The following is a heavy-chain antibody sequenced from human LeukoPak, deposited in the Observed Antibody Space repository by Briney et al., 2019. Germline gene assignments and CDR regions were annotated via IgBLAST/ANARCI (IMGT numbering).Heavy chain of an antibody. D-gene: IGHD2-2*01. CDR1: GFTFSSYW. CDR2: IKQDGSEK. Sequence: GGSLRLSCAASGFTFSSYWMSWVRQAPGKGLEWVANIKQDGSEKYYVDSVKGRFTISRDNAKNSLYLQMNSLRAEDTAVYYCARRQPRSVPAAMYYYYGMDVWGQGTTVTVSS. CDR3: ARRQPRSVPAAMYYYYGMDV. J-gene: IGHJ6*02. V-gene: IGHV3-7*01.